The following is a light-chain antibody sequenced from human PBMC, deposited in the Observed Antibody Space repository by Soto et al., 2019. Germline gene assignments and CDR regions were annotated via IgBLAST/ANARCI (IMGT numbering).Light chain of an antibody. CDR1: QDISKW. V-gene: IGKV1-5*01. J-gene: IGKJ1*01. CDR3: QQYNGYLTWT. CDR2: DAS. Sequence: DIQMTQSPSTLSAFVGDRVTITCRASQDISKWLAWYQHKPGKGPKVLIFDASILKSGVPSRFSGSRSGTEFTLTISSLQPDDFATYYCQQYNGYLTWTFGQGTKVAIK.